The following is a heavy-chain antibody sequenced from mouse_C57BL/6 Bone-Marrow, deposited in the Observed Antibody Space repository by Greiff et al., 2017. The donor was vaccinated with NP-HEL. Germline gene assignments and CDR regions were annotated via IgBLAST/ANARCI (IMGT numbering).Heavy chain of an antibody. Sequence: QVQLKESGAELVRPGTSVKVSCKASGYAFTNYLIEWVKQRPGQGLEWIGVINPGSGGTNYNEKFKGKATLTADKSSSTAYMQLSSLTSEDSAVYFCARRYSNFYYAMDYWGQGTSVTVSS. CDR1: GYAFTNYL. D-gene: IGHD2-5*01. CDR2: INPGSGGT. CDR3: ARRYSNFYYAMDY. J-gene: IGHJ4*01. V-gene: IGHV1-54*01.